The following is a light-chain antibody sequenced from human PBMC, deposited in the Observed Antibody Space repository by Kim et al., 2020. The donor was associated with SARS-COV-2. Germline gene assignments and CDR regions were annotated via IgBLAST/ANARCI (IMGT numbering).Light chain of an antibody. V-gene: IGKV4-1*01. CDR3: QQYYTTPIT. CDR2: GAS. J-gene: IGKJ5*01. Sequence: ATITFQSSQTVLSSSNNRNYLSWHQQKPGQPPRLLIYGASSRKSGVPDRFGGSVSGTDFTLTISSLQAEDVAVYYCQQYYTTPITFGQGTRLEIK. CDR1: QTVLSSSNNRNY.